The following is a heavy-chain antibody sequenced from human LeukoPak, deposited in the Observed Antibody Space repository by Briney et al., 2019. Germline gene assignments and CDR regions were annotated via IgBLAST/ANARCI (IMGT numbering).Heavy chain of an antibody. CDR1: GGTFSSYA. CDR2: IIPIFGTA. V-gene: IGHV1-69*13. J-gene: IGHJ5*02. CDR3: AKYYGSGSSYNWFDP. D-gene: IGHD3-10*01. Sequence: ASVKVSCKASGGTFSSYAISWVRQAPGQGLEWMGGIIPIFGTANYAQKFQGRVTITADESTSTAYMELSSLRSEDTAVYYCAKYYGSGSSYNWFDPWGQGTLVTVSS.